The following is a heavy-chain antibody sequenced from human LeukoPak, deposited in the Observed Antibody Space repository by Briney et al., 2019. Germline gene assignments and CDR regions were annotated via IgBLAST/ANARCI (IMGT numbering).Heavy chain of an antibody. CDR1: GYTFTTYW. V-gene: IGHV5-51*01. D-gene: IGHD3-22*01. CDR3: ARQYYDSSGYLSYFDY. CDR2: IYPGDSVT. J-gene: IGHJ4*02. Sequence: GESLKISCKASGYTFTTYWIGWVRQMPGKGLEWMGIIYPGDSVTTYSPSFQGQVTISADKSINTAYLQWSSLKASDTAIYFCARQYYDSSGYLSYFDYWGQGTLVTVSS.